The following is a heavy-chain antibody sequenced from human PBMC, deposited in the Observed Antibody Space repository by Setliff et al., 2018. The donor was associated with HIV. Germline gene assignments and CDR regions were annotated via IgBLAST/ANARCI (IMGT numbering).Heavy chain of an antibody. CDR2: VYYSGST. J-gene: IGHJ4*02. CDR3: AGDGYSSSWYVISGSFDY. D-gene: IGHD6-13*01. Sequence: SETLSLTCTVSSGSVSRSDYYWGWIRQPPGKGLEWIGTVYYSGSTYYNPSLKSRVTISVDTSENQFSLKLSSVTAADTAVYYCAGDGYSSSWYVISGSFDYWGQGILVTVSS. CDR1: SGSVSRSDYY. V-gene: IGHV4-39*07.